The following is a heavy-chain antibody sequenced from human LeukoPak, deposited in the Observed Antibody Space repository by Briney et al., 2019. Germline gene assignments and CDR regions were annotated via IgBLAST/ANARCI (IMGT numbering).Heavy chain of an antibody. CDR2: INPNSGGT. Sequence: ALVKVSCKASGYTFTGYYMHWVRQAPGQGLEWMGWINPNSGGTNYAQKFQGRVTMTRDTSISTAYMELSRLRSDDTAVYYCAKVYYYDSSGYYYERVFDYWGQGTLVTVSS. J-gene: IGHJ4*02. CDR3: AKVYYYDSSGYYYERVFDY. V-gene: IGHV1-2*02. D-gene: IGHD3-22*01. CDR1: GYTFTGYY.